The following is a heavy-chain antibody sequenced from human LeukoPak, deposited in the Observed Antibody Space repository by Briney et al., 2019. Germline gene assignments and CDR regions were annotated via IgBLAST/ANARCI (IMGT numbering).Heavy chain of an antibody. J-gene: IGHJ6*03. CDR1: GYTFTSYD. CDR3: ARATEYQLHYYYYYMDV. V-gene: IGHV1-2*02. Sequence: ASVKVSCKTSGYTFTSYDVNWVRQATGQGLEWMGWMNPNSGGTNYAQKFQGRVTMTRDTSISTAYMELSRLRSDDTAVYYCARATEYQLHYYYYYMDVWGKGTTVTVSS. CDR2: MNPNSGGT. D-gene: IGHD2-2*01.